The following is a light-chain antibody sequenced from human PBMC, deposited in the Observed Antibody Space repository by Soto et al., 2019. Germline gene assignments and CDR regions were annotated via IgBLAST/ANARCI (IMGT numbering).Light chain of an antibody. CDR3: QQCTNWPPLT. CDR1: QSVSSN. CDR2: GAS. J-gene: IGKJ4*01. Sequence: EIVMTQSPATLSVSPGERATLSCRASQSVSSNLAWYQQKPCQAPRLLIYGASSRATGIPARFSGSGSGTEFTLTIRILQSEDFAVYYCQQCTNWPPLTFGGGTKVEIK. V-gene: IGKV3-15*01.